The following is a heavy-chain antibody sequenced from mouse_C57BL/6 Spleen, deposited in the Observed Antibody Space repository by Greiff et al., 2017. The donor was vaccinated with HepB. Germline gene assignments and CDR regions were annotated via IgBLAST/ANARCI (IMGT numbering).Heavy chain of an antibody. Sequence: VHVKQSGPELVKPGASVKMSCKASGYTFTDYNMHWVKQSHGKSLEWIGYINPNNGGTSYNQKFKGKATLTVNKSSSTAYMELRSLTSEDSAVYYCARLGTTVYYFDYWGQGTTLTVSS. CDR1: GYTFTDYN. CDR2: INPNNGGT. D-gene: IGHD1-1*01. J-gene: IGHJ2*01. CDR3: ARLGTTVYYFDY. V-gene: IGHV1-22*01.